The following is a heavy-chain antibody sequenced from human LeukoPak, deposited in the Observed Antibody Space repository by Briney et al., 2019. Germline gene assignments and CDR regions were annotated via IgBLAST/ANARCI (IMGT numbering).Heavy chain of an antibody. J-gene: IGHJ4*02. CDR2: IYSGDNT. Sequence: PGGSLGPSCAASGFTVSSNHMSWVRQAPGKGLEWVSVIYSGDNTYYADSVKGRFTISRDNSKNMLYLQMNSLRAEDTAVYYCARDPSGSYRYFDYWGQGTLVTVSS. CDR1: GFTVSSNH. CDR3: ARDPSGSYRYFDY. V-gene: IGHV3-53*01. D-gene: IGHD1-26*01.